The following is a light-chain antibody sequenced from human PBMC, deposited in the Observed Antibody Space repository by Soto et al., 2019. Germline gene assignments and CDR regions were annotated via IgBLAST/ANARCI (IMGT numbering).Light chain of an antibody. J-gene: IGLJ1*01. CDR2: TND. Sequence: QSVLTQPPSASGTPGQRVTTSCSGSSSNIGSNTVNWYQQLPGTAPKLLIYTNDQRPSGVPDRFSGSKSGTSASLAISGLQSEDEADYYSAAWDDTLIDHNYVFGTGTK. V-gene: IGLV1-44*01. CDR1: SSNIGSNT. CDR3: AAWDDTLIDHNYV.